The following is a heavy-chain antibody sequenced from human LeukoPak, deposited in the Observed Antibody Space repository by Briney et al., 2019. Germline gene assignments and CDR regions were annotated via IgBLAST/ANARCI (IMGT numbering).Heavy chain of an antibody. CDR1: GFTVSSNY. V-gene: IGHV3-66*01. Sequence: PGGSLRLSCAASGFTVSSNYMSWVRQAPGKGLEWVSVIYSGGSTYYADSVKGRFTISRDNSKNTLYLQMNSLRAEDTAIYYCAKGSGYTYGHFDYWGQGTTVTVSS. CDR2: IYSGGST. J-gene: IGHJ4*03. CDR3: AKGSGYTYGHFDY. D-gene: IGHD5-18*01.